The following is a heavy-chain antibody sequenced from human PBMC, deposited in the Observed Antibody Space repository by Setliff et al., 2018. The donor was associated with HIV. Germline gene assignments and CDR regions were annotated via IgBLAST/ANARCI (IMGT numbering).Heavy chain of an antibody. V-gene: IGHV4-59*01. CDR1: GDSIRVYY. J-gene: IGHJ3*01. CDR2: VFYTGFA. Sequence: SETLSLTCTVSGDSIRVYYWSWIRQPPGKGLEWMGYVFYTGFAAYNPSLKSRLTISVDTSTSQFSLRLTSVTAADAAIYFCARENAGVTVVRGIIISDAFDLWGPGTVVTVSS. CDR3: ARENAGVTVVRGIIISDAFDL. D-gene: IGHD3-10*01.